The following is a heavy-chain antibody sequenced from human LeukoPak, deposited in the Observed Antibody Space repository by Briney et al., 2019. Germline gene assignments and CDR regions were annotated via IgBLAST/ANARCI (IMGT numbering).Heavy chain of an antibody. CDR2: INPNSGGT. V-gene: IGHV1-2*02. CDR3: ARGGGEWLRFKHYYYYMDV. Sequence: ASVKVSCKASGYTFTGYYMHWVRQAPGQGLEWMGWINPNSGGTNYAQKFQGRVTMTRDTSISTAYMELSRLRSDDTAVYYCARGGGEWLRFKHYYYYMDVWGKGTTVTVSS. CDR1: GYTFTGYY. D-gene: IGHD5-12*01. J-gene: IGHJ6*03.